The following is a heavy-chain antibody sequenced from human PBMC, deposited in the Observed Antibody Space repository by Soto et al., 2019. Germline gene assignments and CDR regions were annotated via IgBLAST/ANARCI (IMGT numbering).Heavy chain of an antibody. CDR3: TTASRGTYTAYALDY. D-gene: IGHD1-1*01. CDR2: INQDASEK. V-gene: IGHV3-7*01. J-gene: IGHJ4*02. CDR1: GFTFSSYW. Sequence: GGSLRLSCAASGFTFSSYWMNWVRQAPGKGLEWVANINQDASEKYYVDSVKGRFTISRDNAKNSLYLQMSSLRADDTAVYYCTTASRGTYTAYALDYWGQGTLVTVSS.